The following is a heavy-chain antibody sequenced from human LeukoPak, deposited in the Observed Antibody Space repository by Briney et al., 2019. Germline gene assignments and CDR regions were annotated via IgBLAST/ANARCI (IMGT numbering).Heavy chain of an antibody. Sequence: SETLSLTCTVSGGSISSSSYYWGWIRQPPGKGLEWIGSIYYSGSTYYNPSLKSRVTISVDTSKNQFSLKLSSVTAADTAVYYCAGRSITMVRGEDAFDIWGQGTMVTVSS. CDR2: IYYSGST. CDR1: GGSISSSSYY. CDR3: AGRSITMVRGEDAFDI. J-gene: IGHJ3*02. V-gene: IGHV4-39*07. D-gene: IGHD3-10*01.